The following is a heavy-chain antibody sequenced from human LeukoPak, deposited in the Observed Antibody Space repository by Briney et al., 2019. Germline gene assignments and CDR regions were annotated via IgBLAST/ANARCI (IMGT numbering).Heavy chain of an antibody. CDR2: IYYSGST. J-gene: IGHJ4*02. Sequence: SETLSLTCTVSGGSISSHYWSWIRQPPGKGLEWIGYIYYSGSTNYNPSLKSRATISVDTSKNQFSLKLSSVTAADTAVYYCARDGGTQWGQGTLVTVSS. CDR3: ARDGGTQ. V-gene: IGHV4-59*11. D-gene: IGHD3-16*01. CDR1: GGSISSHY.